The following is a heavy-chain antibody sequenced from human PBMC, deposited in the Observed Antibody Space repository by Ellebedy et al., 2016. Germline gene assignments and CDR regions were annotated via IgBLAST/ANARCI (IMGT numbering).Heavy chain of an antibody. CDR3: ARSFSASDDFDF. V-gene: IGHV4-59*01. CDR2: IYYSGTT. CDR1: DGSISGFY. Sequence: SETLSLTXTVSDGSISGFYWSWIRQPPGKGLEWIGYIYYSGTTNYNPSLQSRVTLALDTSKNQFSLRLTSVTAADTALYYCARSFSASDDFDFWGPGTVVAVSS. J-gene: IGHJ4*02. D-gene: IGHD1-26*01.